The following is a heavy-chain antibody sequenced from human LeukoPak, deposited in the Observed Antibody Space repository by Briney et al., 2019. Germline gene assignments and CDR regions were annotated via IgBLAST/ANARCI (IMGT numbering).Heavy chain of an antibody. J-gene: IGHJ4*02. V-gene: IGHV3-21*01. D-gene: IGHD1-26*01. Sequence: PGGSLRLSCAASGLTFSSYSMNWVRQAPGKGLEWVSSISSSSSYIYYADSVKGRFTISRDNAKNSLYLQMNSLRAEDTAVYYCARALKSRWDEIDYWGQGTLVTVSS. CDR2: ISSSSSYI. CDR3: ARALKSRWDEIDY. CDR1: GLTFSSYS.